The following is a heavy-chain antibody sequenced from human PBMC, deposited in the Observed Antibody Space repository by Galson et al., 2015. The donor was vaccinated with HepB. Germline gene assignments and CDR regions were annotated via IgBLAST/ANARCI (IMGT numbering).Heavy chain of an antibody. CDR1: GGSISSGGYY. J-gene: IGHJ4*02. CDR3: ARGGHGGSCDY. V-gene: IGHV4-31*03. CDR2: IYYSGST. D-gene: IGHD6-25*01. Sequence: TLSLTCTVSGGSISSGGYYWSWIRQHPGKGLEWIGYIYYSGSTYYNPSLKSRVTISVDTSKNQFSLKLSSVTAADTAVYYCARGGHGGSCDYWGQGTLVTVSS.